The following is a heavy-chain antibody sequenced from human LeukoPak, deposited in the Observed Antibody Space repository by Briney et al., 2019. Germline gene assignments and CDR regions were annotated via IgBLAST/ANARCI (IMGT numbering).Heavy chain of an antibody. CDR2: ISSSGGST. J-gene: IGHJ4*02. CDR3: AKDLGRDGYEIFDY. D-gene: IGHD5-24*01. Sequence: GGSLRLSCAASGFAFSSYAMSWVRQAPGKGLEWVSTISSSGGSTYYADSVKGRFTVSRDNSKNTVFLQMNSLRAEDTAVYYCAKDLGRDGYEIFDYWGQGTLVTVTS. V-gene: IGHV3-23*01. CDR1: GFAFSSYA.